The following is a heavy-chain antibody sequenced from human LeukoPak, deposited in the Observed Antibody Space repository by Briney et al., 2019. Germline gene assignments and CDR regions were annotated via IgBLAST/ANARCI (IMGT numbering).Heavy chain of an antibody. CDR1: GGSLSSYY. Sequence: SETLSLTCTVSGGSLSSYYWSWIRPPPGKGLEWIGDNYYSGSTNYNPSLKSRVTITVDTSKNQFSLKQSSVTAADTAVYYCAREQGIYYCGSSGFDYWGQGTLVTVSS. D-gene: IGHD3-22*01. V-gene: IGHV4-59*01. CDR3: AREQGIYYCGSSGFDY. J-gene: IGHJ4*02. CDR2: NYYSGST.